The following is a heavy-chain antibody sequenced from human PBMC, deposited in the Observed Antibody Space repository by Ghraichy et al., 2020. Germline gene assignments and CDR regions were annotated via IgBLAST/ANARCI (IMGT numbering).Heavy chain of an antibody. CDR2: IIPIFGTA. CDR1: GGTFSSYA. D-gene: IGHD3-22*01. CDR3: ARDATYYYDSSGYYTNFDY. J-gene: IGHJ4*02. V-gene: IGHV1-69*13. Sequence: SVKVSCKASGGTFSSYAISWVRQAPGQGLEWMGGIIPIFGTANYAQKFQGRVTITADESTSTAYMELSSLRSEDTAVYYCARDATYYYDSSGYYTNFDYWGQGTLVTVSS.